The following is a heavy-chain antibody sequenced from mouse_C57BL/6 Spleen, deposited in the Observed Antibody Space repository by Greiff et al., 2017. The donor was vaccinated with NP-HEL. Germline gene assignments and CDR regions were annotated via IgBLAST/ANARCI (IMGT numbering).Heavy chain of an antibody. CDR2: IRLKSDNYAT. Sequence: EVKLEESGGGLVQPGGSMKLSCVASGFTFSNYWMNWVRQSPEKGLEWVAQIRLKSDNYATHYAESVKGRFTISRDDSKSSVYLQMNNLRAEDTGIYYCTLYDSFAYWGQGTLVTVSA. CDR1: GFTFSNYW. CDR3: TLYDSFAY. J-gene: IGHJ3*01. D-gene: IGHD2-3*01. V-gene: IGHV6-3*01.